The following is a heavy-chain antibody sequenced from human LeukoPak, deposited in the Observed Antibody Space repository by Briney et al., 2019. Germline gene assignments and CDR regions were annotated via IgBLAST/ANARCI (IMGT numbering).Heavy chain of an antibody. Sequence: PSETLSLTCTVSGGSISSYYWSWIRQPPGKGLEWIGYIYYSGSTNYNPSLKSRVTISVDTSKNQFSLKLSSVTAADTAVYYCAGRSLFLHDAFDIWGQGTMVTVSS. J-gene: IGHJ3*02. CDR3: AGRSLFLHDAFDI. CDR1: GGSISSYY. D-gene: IGHD2/OR15-2a*01. V-gene: IGHV4-59*08. CDR2: IYYSGST.